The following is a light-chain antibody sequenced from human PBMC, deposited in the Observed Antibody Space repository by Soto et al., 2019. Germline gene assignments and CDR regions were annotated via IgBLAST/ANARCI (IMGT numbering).Light chain of an antibody. CDR1: SSDVGGHDY. V-gene: IGLV2-14*01. CDR2: EVR. Sequence: QSALTQPASVSGSPGQSITISCTGTSSDVGGHDYVSWYQQHPGTDPKLIISEVRNRPSGVSNRFSGSKSGNTASLTIAGLQAEDEAEYYCSSSSSTALGFGTGTKLTFL. J-gene: IGLJ1*01. CDR3: SSSSSTALG.